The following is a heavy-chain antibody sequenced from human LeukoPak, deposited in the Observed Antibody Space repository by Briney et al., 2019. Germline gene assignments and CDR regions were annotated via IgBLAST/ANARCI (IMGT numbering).Heavy chain of an antibody. V-gene: IGHV1-18*01. Sequence: ASVKVSCKASGYTFTNYGISRVRQAPGQGLEWMGWISVYNGNANYVQKFQGRVTMTTDTSTSTAYMELRSLRSDDTAVYYCARGGVSNSWYRTPDYWGQGTLVTVSS. D-gene: IGHD6-13*01. CDR3: ARGGVSNSWYRTPDY. CDR2: ISVYNGNA. J-gene: IGHJ4*02. CDR1: GYTFTNYG.